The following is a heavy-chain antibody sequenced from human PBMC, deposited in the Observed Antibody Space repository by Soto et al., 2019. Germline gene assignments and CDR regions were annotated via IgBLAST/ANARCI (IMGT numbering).Heavy chain of an antibody. J-gene: IGHJ6*03. CDR3: ARDPEGYDFWSGYLNYYYYYMDV. CDR2: IWYDGSNK. D-gene: IGHD3-3*01. CDR1: GFTFSSYG. V-gene: IGHV3-33*01. Sequence: GGSLRLSCAASGFTFSSYGMHWVRQAPGKGLEWVAVIWYDGSNKYYADSVKGRFTISRDNSKNTLYLQMNSLRAEDTAVYYCARDPEGYDFWSGYLNYYYYYMDVWGKGTTVTVSS.